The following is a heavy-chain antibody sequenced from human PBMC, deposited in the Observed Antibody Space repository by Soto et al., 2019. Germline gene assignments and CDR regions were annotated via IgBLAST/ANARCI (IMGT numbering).Heavy chain of an antibody. V-gene: IGHV1-18*01. CDR3: ARGGDVNYYHGMDV. D-gene: IGHD2-21*02. CDR1: GYTFTSYG. CDR2: ISAYNGKT. Sequence: QVQLVQSGGEVKKPGASVKLSCTASGYTFTSYGISWVRQAPGQGLEWMGWISAYNGKTNYAQNVQGRGTMTTDTSTRTGYMDLRSLRSDDTAVYYCARGGDVNYYHGMDVWGQGTTVTVSS. J-gene: IGHJ6*02.